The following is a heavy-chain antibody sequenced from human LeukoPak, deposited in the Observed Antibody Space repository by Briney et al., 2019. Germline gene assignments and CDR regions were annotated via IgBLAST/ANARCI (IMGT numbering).Heavy chain of an antibody. D-gene: IGHD1-26*01. CDR3: AKDRGGWRYYAMDV. Sequence: PGRSLRLSCAASGITFNSYGMHWVRQAPGKGLEWVAVISNDDSNKYYADYVKGRFTITRDNSKNTLYLQMNSLRPEDTAVYYCAKDRGGWRYYAMDVWGQGTTVTVSS. CDR2: ISNDDSNK. CDR1: GITFNSYG. V-gene: IGHV3-30*18. J-gene: IGHJ6*02.